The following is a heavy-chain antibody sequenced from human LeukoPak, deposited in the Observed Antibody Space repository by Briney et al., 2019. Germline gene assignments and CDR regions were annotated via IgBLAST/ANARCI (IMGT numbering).Heavy chain of an antibody. CDR3: AKLQYSSFDAFDI. J-gene: IGHJ3*02. CDR1: EFTFSSYA. D-gene: IGHD6-6*01. CDR2: ISGSGGST. Sequence: GGSLRLSCAASEFTFSSYAMSWVRQAPGKGLEWVSAISGSGGSTYYADSVKGRFTISRDNSKNTLYLQMNSLRAEDTAVYYCAKLQYSSFDAFDIWGQGTMVTVSS. V-gene: IGHV3-23*01.